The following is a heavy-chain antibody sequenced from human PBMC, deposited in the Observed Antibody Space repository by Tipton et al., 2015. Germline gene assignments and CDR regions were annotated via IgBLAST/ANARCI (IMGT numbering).Heavy chain of an antibody. Sequence: LRLSCTVSGGSVSSATYYWSWVRQPPGKGLEWIAYVYYTGSTNYSPALKSRLTISMDTSKNQFSLKLSSVTAADTAVYYCARTGYCSRGSCSFNYFDFWGQGTLVTVSS. D-gene: IGHD2-15*01. CDR3: ARTGYCSRGSCSFNYFDF. V-gene: IGHV4-61*01. CDR2: VYYTGST. J-gene: IGHJ4*02. CDR1: GGSVSSATYY.